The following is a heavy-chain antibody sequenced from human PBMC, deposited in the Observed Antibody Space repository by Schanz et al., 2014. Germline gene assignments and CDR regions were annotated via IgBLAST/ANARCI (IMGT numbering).Heavy chain of an antibody. CDR1: GFTFSDSW. V-gene: IGHV3-74*01. Sequence: EVQLVESGGGLVQPGGSLRLSCAASGFTFSDSWMHWVRQAPGKGLVWVSRTSNDGSFTTFADSVKGRFTISRDNAKNTLYLQLTSLRPEDTAVYYCARLATSKSRLGDAVDIWGQGTMVTVSS. J-gene: IGHJ3*02. D-gene: IGHD6-6*01. CDR3: ARLATSKSRLGDAVDI. CDR2: TSNDGSFT.